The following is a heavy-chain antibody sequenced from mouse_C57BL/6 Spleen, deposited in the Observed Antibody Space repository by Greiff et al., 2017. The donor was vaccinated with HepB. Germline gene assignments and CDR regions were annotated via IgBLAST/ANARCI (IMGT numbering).Heavy chain of an antibody. CDR3: ARHEEDYGNGGFAY. CDR2: FYPGSGSI. D-gene: IGHD1-1*02. Sequence: QVQLKQSGAELVKPGASVKLSCKASGYTFTEYTIHWVKQRSGQGLEWIGWFYPGSGSIKYNEKFKDKATLTADKSSSTVYMELSRLTSEDSAVYFCARHEEDYGNGGFAYWGQGTLVTVSA. V-gene: IGHV1-62-2*01. CDR1: GYTFTEYT. J-gene: IGHJ3*01.